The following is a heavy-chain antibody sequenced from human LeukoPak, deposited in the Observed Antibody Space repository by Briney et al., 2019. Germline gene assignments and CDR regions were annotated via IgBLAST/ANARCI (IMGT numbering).Heavy chain of an antibody. CDR3: ARDQSPMYYFDY. V-gene: IGHV3-30-3*01. CDR2: ISYDGSNK. CDR1: GFTFSSYA. J-gene: IGHJ4*02. Sequence: GGSLRLSCAASGFTFSSYAMHWVRQAPGKGLEWVAVISYDGSNKYYADSVKGRFTISRDNSKNTLYLQMNSLRADDTAVYYCARDQSPMYYFDYWGQGTLVTVSS.